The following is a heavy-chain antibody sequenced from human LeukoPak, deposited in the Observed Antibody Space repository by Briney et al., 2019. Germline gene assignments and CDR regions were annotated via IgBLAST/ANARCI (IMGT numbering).Heavy chain of an antibody. CDR3: ARDFPGIAVAGPLDY. Sequence: SETLSLTCTVSGGSISSYYWSWIRQPAGKGLEGIGRIYTSGSTNYNPSLKSRVTISVDKSKNQFSLKLSHVTAAETAVYYCARDFPGIAVAGPLDYWGQGTLVTVSS. D-gene: IGHD6-19*01. V-gene: IGHV4-4*07. CDR1: GGSISSYY. J-gene: IGHJ4*02. CDR2: IYTSGST.